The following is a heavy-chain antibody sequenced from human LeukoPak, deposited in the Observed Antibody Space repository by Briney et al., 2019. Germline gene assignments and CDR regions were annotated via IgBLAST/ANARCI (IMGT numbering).Heavy chain of an antibody. CDR1: GFTFSSYS. D-gene: IGHD2-8*01. J-gene: IGHJ6*03. Sequence: GGSLRLSCAASGFTFSSYSMNWVRQAPGKGLEWVSSISSSSSYIYYADSVKGRFTISRDNAKNSLYLQMNSLRADDTAVYYCAKDRCSNGVGCYYYYMDVWGKGTTVTISS. CDR2: ISSSSSYI. CDR3: AKDRCSNGVGCYYYYMDV. V-gene: IGHV3-21*01.